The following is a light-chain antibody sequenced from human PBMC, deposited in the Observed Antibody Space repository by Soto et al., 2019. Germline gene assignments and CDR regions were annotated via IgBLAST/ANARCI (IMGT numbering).Light chain of an antibody. V-gene: IGKV3-20*01. J-gene: IGKJ1*01. Sequence: EIVLTQSPGTLSLSPGERATLSCRASQSVSSSYLAWYQQKPGQAPRLLIYGASSRATGIPDRFSGSVSGTGFTLTISRLEPEDFAVYYCQQYGSSTPWTFGQGTKVDIK. CDR1: QSVSSSY. CDR2: GAS. CDR3: QQYGSSTPWT.